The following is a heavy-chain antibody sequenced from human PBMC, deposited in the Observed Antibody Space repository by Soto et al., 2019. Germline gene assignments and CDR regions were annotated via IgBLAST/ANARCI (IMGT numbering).Heavy chain of an antibody. Sequence: ASVKVSCKASGYIFTGYHMHWVRQAPGQGLEWMGWINPNSGGTKYAQKFQGRVTMTRDTSISTAYMELSSLRSEDTAVYYCAREELPIYYSGMDVGGQGTTVTVSS. J-gene: IGHJ6*02. CDR2: INPNSGGT. CDR3: AREELPIYYSGMDV. CDR1: GYIFTGYH. D-gene: IGHD1-7*01. V-gene: IGHV1-2*02.